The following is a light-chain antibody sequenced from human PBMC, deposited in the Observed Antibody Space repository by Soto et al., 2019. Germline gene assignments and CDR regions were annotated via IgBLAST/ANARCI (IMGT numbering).Light chain of an antibody. V-gene: IGLV2-14*01. CDR1: TSDIGAYNY. Sequence: QSVLTQPASVSGSPGQSITISCTGTTSDIGAYNYVSWYQQHPGKAPKLMIYEVTNRPSGASDRFSGSKSDNTAFLTISGLRAEDEADYYCTSYTTKSTWVFGGGTKVTAL. CDR2: EVT. CDR3: TSYTTKSTWV. J-gene: IGLJ3*02.